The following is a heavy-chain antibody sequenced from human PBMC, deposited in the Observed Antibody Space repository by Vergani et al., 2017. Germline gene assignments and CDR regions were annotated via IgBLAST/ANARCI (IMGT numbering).Heavy chain of an antibody. J-gene: IGHJ3*02. CDR2: ISYDGSNK. CDR1: GFTFSSYA. V-gene: IGHV3-30-3*01. CDR3: ARLAAEKAFDI. Sequence: QVQLVESGGGVVQPGRSLRLSCAASGFTFSSYAMHWVRQAPGKGLEWVAVISYDGSNKYYADSVKGRFTISRDNSKNTLYLQMNSLRAEDTAVYYCARLAAEKAFDIWGQGTMVTVSS. D-gene: IGHD6-13*01.